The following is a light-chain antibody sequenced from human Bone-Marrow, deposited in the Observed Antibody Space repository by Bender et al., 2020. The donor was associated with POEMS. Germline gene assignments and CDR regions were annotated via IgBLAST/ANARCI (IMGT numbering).Light chain of an antibody. CDR3: QSYDSSLGGSDVV. CDR2: EVS. J-gene: IGLJ2*01. CDR1: SSDVGGYGY. V-gene: IGLV2-11*01. Sequence: QSALTQPRSVSGSPGQSVTISCTGTSSDVGGYGYVSWYQQHPGKAPKLMIYEVSKRPSGVSSRFSGSKSGNTASLAITGLQAEDEADYYCQSYDSSLGGSDVVFGGGTKLTVL.